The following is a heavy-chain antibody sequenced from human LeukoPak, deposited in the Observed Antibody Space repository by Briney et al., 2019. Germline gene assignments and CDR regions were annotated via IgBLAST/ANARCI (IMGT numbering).Heavy chain of an antibody. V-gene: IGHV3-7*03. Sequence: GGSLRLSCVASELTFNNYWMSWVRQAPGKGLEWVANIKEDGSEKYYVDSVKGRFTVSRDNAKNSLYLQMNSLRADDTAVYYCARNIGGYPHGMDVWGKGTTVTVSS. D-gene: IGHD2/OR15-2a*01. CDR1: ELTFNNYW. CDR3: ARNIGGYPHGMDV. J-gene: IGHJ6*04. CDR2: IKEDGSEK.